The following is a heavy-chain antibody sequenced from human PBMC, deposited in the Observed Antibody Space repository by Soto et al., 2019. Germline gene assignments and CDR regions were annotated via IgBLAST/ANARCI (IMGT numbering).Heavy chain of an antibody. CDR2: MSYRGTT. CDR1: GGSVSSGSYY. D-gene: IGHD3-3*01. V-gene: IGHV4-61*01. J-gene: IGHJ4*02. CDR3: ARAINFDFWSDSQSGYYFDY. Sequence: PSETLSLTCTVSGGSVSSGSYYWSWIRQPPGKVLECIGYMSYRGTTNYNPSLKSRVTISTDTSKKQISLKLSSVTAADTAVYYCARAINFDFWSDSQSGYYFDYWGRGTLVTVSS.